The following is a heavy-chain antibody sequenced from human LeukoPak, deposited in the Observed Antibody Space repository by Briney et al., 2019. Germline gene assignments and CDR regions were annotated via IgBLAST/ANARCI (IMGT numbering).Heavy chain of an antibody. CDR2: LSGSGGTT. CDR3: ARAMMVVANLWGVYDY. CDR1: GFTFSDYT. Sequence: GGSLRLSCAASGFTFSDYTINWVRQAPGKGLEWVSGLSGSGGTTYYADSVKGRFTISRDNSKNTLYLQMDSLRAEDTAVYFCARAMMVVANLWGVYDYWGQGTLVTVSS. D-gene: IGHD3-22*01. J-gene: IGHJ4*02. V-gene: IGHV3-23*01.